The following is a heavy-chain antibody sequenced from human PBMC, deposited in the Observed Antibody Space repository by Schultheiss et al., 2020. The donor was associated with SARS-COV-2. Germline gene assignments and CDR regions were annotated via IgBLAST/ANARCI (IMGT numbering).Heavy chain of an antibody. V-gene: IGHV3-30*18. D-gene: IGHD3-22*01. CDR2: ISYDGSNK. CDR1: GFTFSSYG. Sequence: GGSLRLSCAASGFTFSSYGMHWVRQAPGKGLEWVAVISYDGSNKYYADSVKGRFTISRDNSKNTLYLQMNSLRAEDTAVYYCAKFGSGYSIPAYYFDYWGQGTLVTVSS. CDR3: AKFGSGYSIPAYYFDY. J-gene: IGHJ4*02.